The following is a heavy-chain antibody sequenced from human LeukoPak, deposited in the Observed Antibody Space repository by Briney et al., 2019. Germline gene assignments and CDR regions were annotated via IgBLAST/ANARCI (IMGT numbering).Heavy chain of an antibody. CDR3: AKALSSSFTGSSWEY. CDR1: GFTFSDYN. Sequence: GGSLRLSCAASGFTFSDYNMNWVRQAPGKGLEWASYISSGSSTIDYADSVKGRFTISRDNAKSSLYLQMNTLRAEDMAFYYCAKALSSSFTGSSWEYWGQGTLVTVSS. CDR2: ISSGSSTI. V-gene: IGHV3-48*01. J-gene: IGHJ4*02. D-gene: IGHD6-6*01.